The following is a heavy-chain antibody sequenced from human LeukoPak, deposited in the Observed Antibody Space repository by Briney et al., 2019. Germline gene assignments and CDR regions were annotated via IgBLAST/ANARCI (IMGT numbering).Heavy chain of an antibody. J-gene: IGHJ3*02. Sequence: GTSVKVSRKASGFTFTSSAMQWVRQARGQRLEWIGWIVVGSGNTNYAQKFQERVTITRDMSTSTAYMELSSLRSEDTAVYYCAGSCGDCYQSYDAFDIWGQGTMVTVSS. V-gene: IGHV1-58*02. CDR3: AGSCGDCYQSYDAFDI. CDR1: GFTFTSSA. D-gene: IGHD2-21*02. CDR2: IVVGSGNT.